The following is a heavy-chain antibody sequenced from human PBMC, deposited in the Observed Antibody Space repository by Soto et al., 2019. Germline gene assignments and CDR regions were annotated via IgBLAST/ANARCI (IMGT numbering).Heavy chain of an antibody. J-gene: IGHJ6*02. Sequence: QVQLQESGPGLVKPSQTLSLTCTVSGGSISSGGYYWSWIRQHPGKGLEWIGYIYYSGSTYYNPSLKRHVTISVDTSKNHFSLKLSPVTAADTAVYYCARRQELGNSYYYYYGMDVWGQGTTVTVSS. V-gene: IGHV4-31*01. CDR1: GGSISSGGYY. CDR2: IYYSGST. CDR3: ARRQELGNSYYYYYGMDV. D-gene: IGHD6-13*01.